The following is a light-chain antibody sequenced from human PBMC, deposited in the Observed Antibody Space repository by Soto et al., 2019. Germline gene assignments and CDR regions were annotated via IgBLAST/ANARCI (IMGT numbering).Light chain of an antibody. V-gene: IGLV1-44*01. CDR3: VAWDNSLNGVL. J-gene: IGLJ2*01. CDR2: SSN. Sequence: QSVLTQPPSASGTPGQRVTICCSGSSSNIGSNTVNWYQQLPGTAPKLLIYSSNQRPSGVPDRFSGSKSGTSASLAISGLQSEDEADYYCVAWDNSLNGVLFGGGTKLTVL. CDR1: SSNIGSNT.